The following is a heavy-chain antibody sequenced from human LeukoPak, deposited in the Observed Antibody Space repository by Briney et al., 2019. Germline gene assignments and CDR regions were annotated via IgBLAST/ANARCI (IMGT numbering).Heavy chain of an antibody. CDR3: ARAVDAFDI. CDR1: GYTFTSYG. CDR2: ISAYNGNT. V-gene: IGHV1-18*01. Sequence: ASVKVSCKASGYTFTSYGISWVRQAPGQGLEWMGWISAYNGNTNYAQKFQGWVTMTRDTSISTAYMELSRLRSDDTAVYYCARAVDAFDIWGQGTMVTVSS. J-gene: IGHJ3*02.